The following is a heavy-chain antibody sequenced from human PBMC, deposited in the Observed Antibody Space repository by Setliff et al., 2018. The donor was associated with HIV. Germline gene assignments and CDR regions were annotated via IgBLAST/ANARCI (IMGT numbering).Heavy chain of an antibody. CDR3: ARLRITMIMMLNYFDY. CDR2: IDHSGST. D-gene: IGHD3-22*01. J-gene: IGHJ4*02. CDR1: GGSFNDYY. V-gene: IGHV4-34*01. Sequence: SETLSLTCAVYGGSFNDYYWTWIRQPPGKGLEWIGEIDHSGSTKYHASLKSRVTISIDTSKNQISLKLSSVTAVDTAVYYCARLRITMIMMLNYFDYWGQGTLVTVSS.